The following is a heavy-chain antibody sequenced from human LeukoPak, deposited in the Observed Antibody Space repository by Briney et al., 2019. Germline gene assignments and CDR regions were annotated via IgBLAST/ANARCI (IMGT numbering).Heavy chain of an antibody. D-gene: IGHD3-16*02. CDR3: ARDLGGYDYVWGSYRPANFARPPSYDY. CDR1: GFTFSSYE. J-gene: IGHJ4*02. V-gene: IGHV3-21*06. CDR2: ISSSSSYI. Sequence: PGGSLRLSCAASGFTFSSYEMNWVRQAPGKGLEWVSSISSSSSYIYYADSVKGRFTISRDNAKNSLYLQMNSLRAEDTAVYYCARDLGGYDYVWGSYRPANFARPPSYDYWGQGTLVTVSS.